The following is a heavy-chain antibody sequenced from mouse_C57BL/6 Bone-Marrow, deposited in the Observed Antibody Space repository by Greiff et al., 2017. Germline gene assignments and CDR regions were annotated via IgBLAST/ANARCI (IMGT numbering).Heavy chain of an antibody. D-gene: IGHD2-2*01. CDR2: ISNGGGST. CDR3: ARLGGLPPHWYFDV. J-gene: IGHJ1*03. CDR1: GFTFSDYY. Sequence: EVQGVESGGGLVQPGGSLKLSCAASGFTFSDYYMYWVRQTPEKRLEWVAYISNGGGSTYYPDTVKGRFTISRDNAKNTLYLQMSRLKSEDTAMYYCARLGGLPPHWYFDVWGTGTTVTVSS. V-gene: IGHV5-12*01.